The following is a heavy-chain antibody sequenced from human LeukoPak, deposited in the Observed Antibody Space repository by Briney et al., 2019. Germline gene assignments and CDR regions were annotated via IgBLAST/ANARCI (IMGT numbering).Heavy chain of an antibody. Sequence: SETLSLTCTVSGGSNNSYYWSWIRRPPGKGLEWIGYTHPSGNTNYSPSLKSRVTISIDTSRNQFSLKLSSVTAADTAVSYCARKAPKKGRLDPWGQGTLVTVSS. J-gene: IGHJ5*02. CDR3: ARKAPKKGRLDP. V-gene: IGHV4-4*09. CDR2: THPSGNT. CDR1: GGSNNSYY.